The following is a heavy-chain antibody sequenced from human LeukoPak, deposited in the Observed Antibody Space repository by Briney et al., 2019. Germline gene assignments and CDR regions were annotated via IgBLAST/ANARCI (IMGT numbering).Heavy chain of an antibody. Sequence: ASVKVSCKASGYTFTSYGISWVRQAPGQGLEWMGWISAYNGNTNYGQKLHGRVTMTTDTSTSTAYMELRSLRSDDTAVYYCARDLIAAGGDYYYYGMDVWGQGTTVTVSS. D-gene: IGHD6-13*01. CDR1: GYTFTSYG. V-gene: IGHV1-18*01. CDR2: ISAYNGNT. CDR3: ARDLIAAGGDYYYYGMDV. J-gene: IGHJ6*02.